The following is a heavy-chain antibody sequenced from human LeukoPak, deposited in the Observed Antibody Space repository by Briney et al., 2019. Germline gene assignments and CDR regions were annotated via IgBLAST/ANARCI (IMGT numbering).Heavy chain of an antibody. D-gene: IGHD4-17*01. CDR3: ARVYGDYGLDY. Sequence: ASVKVSCKASGYTFTSYYMHWVRQAPGQGLEWMGWMNPNSGNTGYAQKFQGRVTITRNTSISTAYMELSSLRSEDTAVYYCARVYGDYGLDYWGQGTLVTVSS. CDR2: MNPNSGNT. CDR1: GYTFTSYY. V-gene: IGHV1-8*03. J-gene: IGHJ4*02.